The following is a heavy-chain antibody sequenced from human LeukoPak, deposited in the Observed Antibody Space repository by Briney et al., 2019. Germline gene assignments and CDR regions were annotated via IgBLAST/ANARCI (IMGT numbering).Heavy chain of an antibody. J-gene: IGHJ5*02. CDR2: IYYSGST. CDR3: ARTPGYSSSWYEEPVNWFDP. V-gene: IGHV4-59*01. CDR1: GGSISSYY. Sequence: SETLSLTCTVPGGSISSYYWSWIRQPPGKGLEWIGYIYYSGSTNYNPSLKSRVTISVDTSKNQFSLKLSSVTAADTAVYYCARTPGYSSSWYEEPVNWFDPWGQGTLVTVSS. D-gene: IGHD6-13*01.